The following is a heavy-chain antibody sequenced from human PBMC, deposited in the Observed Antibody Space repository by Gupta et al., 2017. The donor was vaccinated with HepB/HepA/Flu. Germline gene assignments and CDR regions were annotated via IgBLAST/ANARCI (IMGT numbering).Heavy chain of an antibody. Sequence: EVQLVESGGGLVKPGGSLRLSCAASGFTFSSYSMNWVRQAPGKGLEWVSSISSSSSYIYYADSVKGRFTISRDNAKNSLYLQMNSLRAEDTAVYYCAREYYYGSGSSSAGYWGQGTLVTVSS. D-gene: IGHD3-10*01. CDR3: AREYYYGSGSSSAGY. J-gene: IGHJ4*02. V-gene: IGHV3-21*01. CDR2: ISSSSSYI. CDR1: GFTFSSYS.